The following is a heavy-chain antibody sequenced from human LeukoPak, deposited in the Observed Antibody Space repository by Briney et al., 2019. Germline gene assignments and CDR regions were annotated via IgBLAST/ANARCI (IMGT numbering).Heavy chain of an antibody. D-gene: IGHD3-9*01. CDR2: INPNSGGT. Sequence: ASVKVSCKASGYTFTGYYMHWVRQAPGQGLEWMGWINPNSGGTNYAQKFQGWVTMTRDTSISTAYMELSRLRSDDTAVYYCARAALTGYYTPFDYWGQGTLVTVSS. CDR1: GYTFTGYY. V-gene: IGHV1-2*04. J-gene: IGHJ4*02. CDR3: ARAALTGYYTPFDY.